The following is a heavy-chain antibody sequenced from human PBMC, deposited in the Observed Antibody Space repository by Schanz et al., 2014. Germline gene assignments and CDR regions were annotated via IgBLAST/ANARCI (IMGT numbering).Heavy chain of an antibody. V-gene: IGHV3-21*01. CDR3: ARDSRPNYDVLTAYYSIDY. CDR2: ISSSGSYI. J-gene: IGHJ4*02. D-gene: IGHD3-9*01. Sequence: EGQLAESGGGLVQPGGSLRLSCAVSGFTVSSNHMSWVRQAPGKGLEWVSSISSSGSYIHYADSVKGRFTISRDNAKNTLYLQMNSLRAEDTAVYYCARDSRPNYDVLTAYYSIDYWGQGTLVTVSS. CDR1: GFTVSSNH.